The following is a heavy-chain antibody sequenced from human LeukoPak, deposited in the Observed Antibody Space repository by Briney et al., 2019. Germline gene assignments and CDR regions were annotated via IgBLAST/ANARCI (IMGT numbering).Heavy chain of an antibody. D-gene: IGHD2-15*01. CDR3: ARQGVVPWWFDP. CDR1: GGSISSYY. Sequence: SETLSLTCTVSGGSISSYYWSWIRQPPGKGLEWIGYIYYSGSTNYNPSLKSRVTISVDTSKNQFSLKLSSVTAADTAVYYCARQGVVPWWFDPWGQGTLVTVSS. V-gene: IGHV4-59*08. J-gene: IGHJ5*02. CDR2: IYYSGST.